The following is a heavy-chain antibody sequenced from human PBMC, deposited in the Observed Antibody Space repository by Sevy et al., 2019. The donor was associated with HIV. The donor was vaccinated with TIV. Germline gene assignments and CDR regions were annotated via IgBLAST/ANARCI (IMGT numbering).Heavy chain of an antibody. Sequence: GGSLRLSCAASGFTFSSYWMSWVRQAPGKGLEWVANIKQDGSEKYYVDSVKGRFTISRDNAKNSLYLQMNSLRAEDTAVYYCASEIKLAARPRWFDPWGQGTLVTVSS. J-gene: IGHJ5*02. V-gene: IGHV3-7*01. CDR2: IKQDGSEK. CDR1: GFTFSSYW. CDR3: ASEIKLAARPRWFDP. D-gene: IGHD6-6*01.